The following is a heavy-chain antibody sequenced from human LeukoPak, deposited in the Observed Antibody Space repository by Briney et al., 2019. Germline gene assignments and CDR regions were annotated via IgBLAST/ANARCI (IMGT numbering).Heavy chain of an antibody. V-gene: IGHV1-8*03. CDR1: GYTFTSYD. CDR2: MNPNSGNT. Sequence: GASVKVSCKXSGYTFTSYDINWVRQSTGQGLEWMGWMNPNSGNTGYAQKFQGRVTITRNTSISTAYMELSSLRSEDTAVYYCASGRWGIAVAAYDYWGQGTLVTVSS. D-gene: IGHD6-19*01. J-gene: IGHJ4*02. CDR3: ASGRWGIAVAAYDY.